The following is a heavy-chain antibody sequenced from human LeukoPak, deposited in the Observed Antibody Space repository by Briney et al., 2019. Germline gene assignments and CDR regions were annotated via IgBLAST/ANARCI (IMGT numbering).Heavy chain of an antibody. Sequence: SETLSLTCTVSGYSISSGYYWGWIRQPPGKGLEWIGSIYHSGSTYYNPSLKSRVTISVDTSKNQFSLKLSSVTAAVTAVYYCAEEHIWGQGTMVTVSS. D-gene: IGHD1-1*01. CDR2: IYHSGST. CDR1: GYSISSGYY. CDR3: AEEHI. V-gene: IGHV4-38-2*02. J-gene: IGHJ3*02.